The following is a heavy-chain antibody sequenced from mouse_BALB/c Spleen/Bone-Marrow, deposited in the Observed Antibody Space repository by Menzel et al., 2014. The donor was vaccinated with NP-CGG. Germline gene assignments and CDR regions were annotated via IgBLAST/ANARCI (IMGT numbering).Heavy chain of an antibody. CDR2: IHYSGST. J-gene: IGHJ4*01. Sequence: VQLKESGPDLVKPSQSLSLTCTVTGYSITSGYSWHWIRQFPGNKLEWMGYIHYSGSTNCDPSLKSRFSITRDTSKNQFFLQLNSVTAEDTATYYCARGDYGSYGAMDYWGQGTSVTVSS. CDR3: ARGDYGSYGAMDY. CDR1: GYSITSGYS. V-gene: IGHV3-1*02. D-gene: IGHD2-1*01.